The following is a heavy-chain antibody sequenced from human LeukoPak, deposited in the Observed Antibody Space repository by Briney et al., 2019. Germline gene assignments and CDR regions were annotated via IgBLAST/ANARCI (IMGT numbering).Heavy chain of an antibody. Sequence: PGGSLRLSCAASRFTFSDYYMSWTRQAPGKGLEWVSNIRSDSSTIYYADSVKGRFTISRDNAKNSLYLQMNSLRAGDTAVYYCARGRSGYYPYYLDYWGQGTLVTVSS. D-gene: IGHD3-22*01. CDR1: RFTFSDYY. J-gene: IGHJ4*02. V-gene: IGHV3-11*04. CDR3: ARGRSGYYPYYLDY. CDR2: IRSDSSTI.